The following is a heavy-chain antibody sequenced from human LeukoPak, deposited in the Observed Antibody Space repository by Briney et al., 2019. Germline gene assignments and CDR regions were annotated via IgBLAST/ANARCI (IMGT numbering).Heavy chain of an antibody. D-gene: IGHD1-1*01. V-gene: IGHV1-18*01. Sequence: ASVKVSCKASGCTFTSYGISWVRQAPGQGLEWMGWISAYNGNTNYAQKLQGRVTMTTDTSTSTAYMELRSLRSDDTAVYYCAREGEPTPGTDAFDIWGQGTMVTVSS. J-gene: IGHJ3*02. CDR1: GCTFTSYG. CDR3: AREGEPTPGTDAFDI. CDR2: ISAYNGNT.